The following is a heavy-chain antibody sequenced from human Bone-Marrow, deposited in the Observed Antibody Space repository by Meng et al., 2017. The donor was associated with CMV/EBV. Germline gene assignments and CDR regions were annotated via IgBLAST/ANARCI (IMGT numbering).Heavy chain of an antibody. CDR1: GGSFSCSY. D-gene: IGHD6-6*01. V-gene: IGHV4-34*01. CDR2: INHSGST. Sequence: YGGSFSCSYWSWIRQPPGKGLEWIGEINHSGSTNYNPSLKSRVTISVDTSKNQFSLKLSSVTAADTAVYYCARGVRGSSSRVNWFDPWGQGTLVTVSS. J-gene: IGHJ5*02. CDR3: ARGVRGSSSRVNWFDP.